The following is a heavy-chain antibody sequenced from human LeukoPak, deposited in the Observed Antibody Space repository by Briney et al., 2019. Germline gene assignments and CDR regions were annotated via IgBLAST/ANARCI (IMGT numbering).Heavy chain of an antibody. J-gene: IGHJ4*02. D-gene: IGHD2-15*01. CDR1: GFSVSGDN. CDR3: ARAVRSCSATRCISINSFDY. V-gene: IGHV3-53*01. CDR2: TYTDGNT. Sequence: GGSLRLSCAASGFSVSGDNMSWVRQASGKGLEWVSVTYTDGNTYYADSVKGRFTASRDSSKNTLYLQMNTLRAEDTAVYYCARAVRSCSATRCISINSFDYWGQGTLVAVSS.